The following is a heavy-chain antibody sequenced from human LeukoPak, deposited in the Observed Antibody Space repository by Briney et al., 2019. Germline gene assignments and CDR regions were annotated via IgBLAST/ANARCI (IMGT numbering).Heavy chain of an antibody. CDR2: IIPIFGTA. CDR1: GGTFSSYA. D-gene: IGHD2-2*01. Sequence: GASVKVPCKASGGTFSSYAISWVRQAPGQGLEWMGGIIPIFGTANYAQKFQGRVTITADESTSTAYMELSSLRSEDTAVYYCARALFPYCSSTSCHSGYFDYWGQGTLVTVSS. J-gene: IGHJ4*02. CDR3: ARALFPYCSSTSCHSGYFDY. V-gene: IGHV1-69*13.